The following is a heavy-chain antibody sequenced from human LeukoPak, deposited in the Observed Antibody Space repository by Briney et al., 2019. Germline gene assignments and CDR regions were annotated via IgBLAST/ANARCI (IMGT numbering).Heavy chain of an antibody. V-gene: IGHV4-34*01. CDR3: AREDIVVVPAAIHSGGMDV. CDR2: INHSGST. CDR1: GGSFSGYY. Sequence: SETLSLTCAVYGGSFSGYYWSWIRQPPGKGLEWIGEINHSGSTNYNPSFKSRVTISVDTSKNQFSLKLSSVTAADTAVYYCAREDIVVVPAAIHSGGMDVWGKGTTVTVSS. D-gene: IGHD2-2*02. J-gene: IGHJ6*04.